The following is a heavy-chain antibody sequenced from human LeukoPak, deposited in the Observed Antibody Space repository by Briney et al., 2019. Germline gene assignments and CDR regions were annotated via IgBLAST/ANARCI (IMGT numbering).Heavy chain of an antibody. D-gene: IGHD1-1*01. CDR2: IHLANSDT. V-gene: IGHV5-51*01. J-gene: IGHJ5*02. CDR1: GNIFTNYW. Sequence: GESLKISCQGAGNIFTNYWIGLVRQMPGKGLEWMGIIHLANSDTRSCPSLQGPVTISANRSTITAYLQWRSLTALDTAIYDCVDALDATTRFDPWGQGTLVTVSS. CDR3: VDALDATTRFDP.